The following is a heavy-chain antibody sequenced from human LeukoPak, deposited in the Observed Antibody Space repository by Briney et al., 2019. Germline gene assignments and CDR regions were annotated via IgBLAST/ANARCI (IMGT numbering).Heavy chain of an antibody. CDR1: GFSLSTRGVG. CDR3: AHSEGAAAADY. D-gene: IGHD6-13*01. V-gene: IGHV2-5*02. J-gene: IGHJ4*02. Sequence: APGPTLAKPTQTLTLTCTFSGFSLSTRGVGVGWIRQPPGKALEWPALISWDEDQRYSPSLKSRLTITEDTSKNQVVLTMTNMDPEDTATYCCAHSEGAAAADYWGQGTLVTVSS. CDR2: ISWDEDQ.